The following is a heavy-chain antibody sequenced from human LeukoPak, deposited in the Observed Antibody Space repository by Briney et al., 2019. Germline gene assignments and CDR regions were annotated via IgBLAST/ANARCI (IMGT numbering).Heavy chain of an antibody. CDR2: IYSGGNT. Sequence: PGGSLRLSCAASVFTVSSNYMSWVRQAPGKGLEWVSVIYSGGNTYYADSVKGRFAISRDNSKNTLYLQMNSLRVEDTAVYYCARDQDWNPYWGQGTLVTVSS. D-gene: IGHD1-1*01. J-gene: IGHJ4*02. CDR3: ARDQDWNPY. V-gene: IGHV3-53*01. CDR1: VFTVSSNY.